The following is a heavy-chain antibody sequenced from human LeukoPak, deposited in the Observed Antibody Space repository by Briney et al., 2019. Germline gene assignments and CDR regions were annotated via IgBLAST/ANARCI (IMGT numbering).Heavy chain of an antibody. J-gene: IGHJ5*01. D-gene: IGHD5-24*01. CDR3: AREGRDAYDFDS. CDR2: IIPIFGSA. V-gene: IGHV1-69*06. Sequence: SVKVSCKAAGGTFSTYAISWVRQAPGQGLEWMGRIIPIFGSANYAQKFQGRVTITADKSTSPAYMELSSLSSEDTAMYYCAREGRDAYDFDSWGQGTLVTVSS. CDR1: GGTFSTYA.